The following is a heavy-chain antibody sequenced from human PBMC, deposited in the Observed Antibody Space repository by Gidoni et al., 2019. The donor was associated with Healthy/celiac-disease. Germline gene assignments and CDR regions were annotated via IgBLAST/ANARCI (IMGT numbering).Heavy chain of an antibody. V-gene: IGHV3-15*01. D-gene: IGHD3-10*01. CDR1: GFTFSNAW. CDR2: IKSKTYGGTT. J-gene: IGHJ4*02. Sequence: EVQLVQPGGRLVMPGGSLRLSCAASGFTFSNAWMSWVRQAPGKGLEWVGRIKSKTYGGTTDYAAPVKGRFTISRDESKNTLYLQMNSLKTEDTAVYYCTTDLASYIFDYWGQGTLVTVSS. CDR3: TTDLASYIFDY.